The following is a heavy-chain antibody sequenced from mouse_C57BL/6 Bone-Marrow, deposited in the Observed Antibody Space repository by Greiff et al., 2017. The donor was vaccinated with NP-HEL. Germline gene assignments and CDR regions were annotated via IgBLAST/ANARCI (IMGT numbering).Heavy chain of an antibody. J-gene: IGHJ2*01. Sequence: VQLVESGAELVRPGTSVKVSCKASGYAFTNYLIEWVKQRPGQGLEWIGVINPGSGGTNYNEKFKGKATLTADKSSSTAYMQLSSLTSEDSAVYFCAIYYGNYAHYWGQGTTLTVSS. D-gene: IGHD2-1*01. CDR2: INPGSGGT. CDR1: GYAFTNYL. CDR3: AIYYGNYAHY. V-gene: IGHV1-54*01.